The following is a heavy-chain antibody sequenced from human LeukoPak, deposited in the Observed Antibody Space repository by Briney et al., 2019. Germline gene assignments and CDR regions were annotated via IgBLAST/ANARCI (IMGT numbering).Heavy chain of an antibody. D-gene: IGHD2-21*01. V-gene: IGHV7-4-1*02. CDR1: GYSFTSFG. CDR3: ARRPPFVGIYYMDV. Sequence: ASVKVSCKASGYSFTSFGMNWVRQAPGQGLEWLGWINTNTGNPTYGQGFTGRFVFSMDTSVSTAYLQISSLKAEDTAVYYCARRPPFVGIYYMDVWGKGTTVTVSS. CDR2: INTNTGNP. J-gene: IGHJ6*03.